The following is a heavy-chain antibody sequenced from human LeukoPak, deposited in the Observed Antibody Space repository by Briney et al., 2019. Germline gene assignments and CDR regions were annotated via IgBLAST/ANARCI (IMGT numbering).Heavy chain of an antibody. CDR2: ISSRGSTI. CDR3: ARLRGSGSPNYYYYGMDV. V-gene: IGHV3-48*03. D-gene: IGHD3-10*01. CDR1: GFTFTSYE. J-gene: IGHJ6*04. Sequence: GGSLRLSCGGSGFTFTSYEINWVRQAPGKGLEWVSYISSRGSTIYYADSVKGRFTISRDNANNSLYLQMNSLRAEDTAVYYCARLRGSGSPNYYYYGMDVWGKGTTVTVSS.